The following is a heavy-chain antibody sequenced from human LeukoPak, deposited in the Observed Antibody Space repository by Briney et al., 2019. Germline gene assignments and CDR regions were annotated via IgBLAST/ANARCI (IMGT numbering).Heavy chain of an antibody. Sequence: AGGSLRLSCAASGFTFDDYAMHWVRQAPGKGLEWVSGISWNSGSIGYADSVKGRFTISRDNSKNTLYLQMNSLRAEDTAVYYCAKGRASGYSSSWYSFDYWGQGTLVTVSS. CDR2: ISWNSGSI. D-gene: IGHD6-13*01. J-gene: IGHJ4*02. V-gene: IGHV3-9*01. CDR1: GFTFDDYA. CDR3: AKGRASGYSSSWYSFDY.